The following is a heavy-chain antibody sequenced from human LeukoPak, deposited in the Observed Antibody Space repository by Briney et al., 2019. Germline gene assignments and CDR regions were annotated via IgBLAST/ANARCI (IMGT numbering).Heavy chain of an antibody. CDR3: ARVLFMYGGSAYPFDY. V-gene: IGHV3-53*01. CDR2: IYIGGNA. Sequence: SGGSLTLFCAPCVLIVRSNYMSWVRHARGKGVEWLSVIYIGGNAYYADAVKGRVTISRDNYKNTLSLQMNRLRLEATAVYFCARVLFMYGGSAYPFDYWGQGTLVTVSS. CDR1: VLIVRSNY. D-gene: IGHD2-15*01. J-gene: IGHJ4*02.